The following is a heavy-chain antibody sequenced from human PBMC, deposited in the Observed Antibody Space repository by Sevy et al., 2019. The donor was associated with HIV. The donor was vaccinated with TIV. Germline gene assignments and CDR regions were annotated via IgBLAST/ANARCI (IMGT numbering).Heavy chain of an antibody. D-gene: IGHD4-17*01. CDR1: GFTFITYG. V-gene: IGHV3-23*01. CDR3: AKRGGSYRDVIDY. Sequence: GGSLRLSCAASGFTFITYGLSWVRQAPGKGLEWVSTISGSGGSTNYADSVKGRFTISRDNSKNTLYLQMNSLRAEDTAVYYCAKRGGSYRDVIDYWGQGTMVTVSS. J-gene: IGHJ4*02. CDR2: ISGSGGST.